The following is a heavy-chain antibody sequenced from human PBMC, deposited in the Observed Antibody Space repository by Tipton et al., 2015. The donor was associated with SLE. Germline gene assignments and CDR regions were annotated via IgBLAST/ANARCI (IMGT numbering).Heavy chain of an antibody. Sequence: SLRLSCAASGFTFSSYAMSWVRQAPGKGLEWVSAISGSGGSTYYADSVKGRFTISRDNSKNTLYLQMGSLRAEDMAVYYCARGSYGGYFDYWGQGTLVTVSS. CDR1: GFTFSSYA. CDR2: ISGSGGST. V-gene: IGHV3-23*01. J-gene: IGHJ4*02. CDR3: ARGSYGGYFDY. D-gene: IGHD3-10*01.